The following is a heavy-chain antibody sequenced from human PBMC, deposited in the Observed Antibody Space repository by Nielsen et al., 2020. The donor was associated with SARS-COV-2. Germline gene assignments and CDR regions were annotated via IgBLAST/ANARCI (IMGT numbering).Heavy chain of an antibody. CDR1: GFTFSSYE. CDR2: ISSSGSII. J-gene: IGHJ6*02. D-gene: IGHD4-17*01. CDR3: ARDKMYWDYGDYYYGMDV. V-gene: IGHV3-48*03. Sequence: GGSLRLSCAASGFTFSSYEMNWVRQAPGKGLEWVSYISSSGSIIYYADSVKGRFTISRDNSKNTLYLQMNSLRAEDTAVYYCARDKMYWDYGDYYYGMDVWGQGTTVTVSS.